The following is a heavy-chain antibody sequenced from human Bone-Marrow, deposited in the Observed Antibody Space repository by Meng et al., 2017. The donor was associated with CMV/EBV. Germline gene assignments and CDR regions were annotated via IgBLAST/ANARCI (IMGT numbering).Heavy chain of an antibody. V-gene: IGHV3-30*03. D-gene: IGHD3-3*01. CDR2: ISYDGRNE. J-gene: IGHJ4*02. CDR3: ARDGTWLRFLEWLFDY. Sequence: GESLKISCAASGFTFSSYSMNWVRQAPGKGLEWVAVISYDGRNEYYADSVKGRFTISRDNSKNTLYLQMNSLRAEDTAVYYCARDGTWLRFLEWLFDYWGQGTPVTVSS. CDR1: GFTFSSYS.